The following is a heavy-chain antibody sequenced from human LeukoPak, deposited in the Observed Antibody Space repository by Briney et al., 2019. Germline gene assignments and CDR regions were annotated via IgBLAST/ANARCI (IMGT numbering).Heavy chain of an antibody. CDR1: GFIFSNDA. D-gene: IGHD1-1*01. V-gene: IGHV3-33*01. J-gene: IGHJ4*02. Sequence: GGSLRLSCAASGFIFSNDAMHWVRQAPGKGLEWVAFIWSDGSNKYYADSVKGRFTISRDNSEDTLYLQMNSLRVEDTAVYYCARDPAGSGFAFDSWGQGALVTVSS. CDR2: IWSDGSNK. CDR3: ARDPAGSGFAFDS.